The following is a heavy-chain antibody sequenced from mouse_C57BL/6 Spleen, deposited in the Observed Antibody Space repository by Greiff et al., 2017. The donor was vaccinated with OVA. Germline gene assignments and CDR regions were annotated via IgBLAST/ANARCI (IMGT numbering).Heavy chain of an antibody. J-gene: IGHJ3*01. D-gene: IGHD2-4*01. Sequence: VQLQQSGPELVKPGASVKISCKASGYSFTGYYMNWVKQSPEKSLEWIGEINPSTGGTTYNQKFKAKATLTVDKSSSTAYMQLKSLTSEDSAVYYCARKGTYYDYDGFAYGGQGTLVTVSA. CDR2: INPSTGGT. V-gene: IGHV1-42*01. CDR1: GYSFTGYY. CDR3: ARKGTYYDYDGFAY.